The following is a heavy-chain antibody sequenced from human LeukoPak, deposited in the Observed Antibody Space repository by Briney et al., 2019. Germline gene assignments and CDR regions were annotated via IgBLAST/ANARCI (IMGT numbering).Heavy chain of an antibody. CDR3: ARGVEWLNYFDY. CDR1: GGSISSGGYS. Sequence: SQTLSLTCAVSGGSISSGGYSWSWIRQPPGKGLEWIVYIYHSGSTYYNPSLKSRITISVDRSTTQFSLKLSSVTAADTAVYYCARGVEWLNYFDYWGQGTLVTVSS. D-gene: IGHD3-3*01. J-gene: IGHJ4*02. V-gene: IGHV4-30-2*01. CDR2: IYHSGST.